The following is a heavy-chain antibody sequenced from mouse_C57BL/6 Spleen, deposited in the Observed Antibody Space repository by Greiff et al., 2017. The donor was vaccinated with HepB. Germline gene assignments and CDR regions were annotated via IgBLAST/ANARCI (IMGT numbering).Heavy chain of an antibody. Sequence: QVQLQQSGAELVMPGASVKLSCKASGYTFTSYWMHWVKQRPGQGLEWIGEIDPSDSYTNYNQKFKGKSTLTVDKSSSTAYMQLSSLTSEDSAVYYCARRNYDGYYEGYAMDYWGQGTSVTVSS. V-gene: IGHV1-69*01. CDR2: IDPSDSYT. CDR3: ARRNYDGYYEGYAMDY. J-gene: IGHJ4*01. CDR1: GYTFTSYW. D-gene: IGHD2-3*01.